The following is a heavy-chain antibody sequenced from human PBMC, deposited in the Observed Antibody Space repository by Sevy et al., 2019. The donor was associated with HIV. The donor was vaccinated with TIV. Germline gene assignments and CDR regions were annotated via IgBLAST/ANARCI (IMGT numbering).Heavy chain of an antibody. V-gene: IGHV1-18*01. D-gene: IGHD3-16*01. Sequence: ASVKVSCKASGYTFTSYGISWVRQAPGQGLEWMGWISAYNGNTNYAQKLQGRVTMTTDTSTSTVYMELRSLRSDDTAVYYCARDRDYVWGSYPDYWGQGTLVTVSS. CDR3: ARDRDYVWGSYPDY. J-gene: IGHJ4*02. CDR2: ISAYNGNT. CDR1: GYTFTSYG.